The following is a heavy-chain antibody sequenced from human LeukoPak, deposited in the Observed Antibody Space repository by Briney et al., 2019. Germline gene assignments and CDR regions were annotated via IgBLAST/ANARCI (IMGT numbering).Heavy chain of an antibody. Sequence: ASVKVSCKSSGGTFSSYAISRVRQAPGQGIEWMGRIIPILGIANYAQKFQGRVTITADKSTRTAYMELSSLRSEDTAVYYCARDIAVAGNFGFDYWGQGTLVTVSS. V-gene: IGHV1-69*04. CDR3: ARDIAVAGNFGFDY. CDR1: GGTFSSYA. CDR2: IIPILGIA. J-gene: IGHJ4*02. D-gene: IGHD6-19*01.